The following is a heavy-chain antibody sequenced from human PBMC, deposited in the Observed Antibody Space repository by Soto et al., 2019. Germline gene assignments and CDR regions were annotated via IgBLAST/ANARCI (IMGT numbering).Heavy chain of an antibody. D-gene: IGHD1-1*01. CDR2: INHSGST. J-gene: IGHJ6*02. V-gene: IGHV4-34*01. CDR1: GVSLRGYY. Sequence: QVQLQQWGAGVLKPAETLSLTCAVYGVSLRGYYGHWVRQSPGKGLEWIGEINHSGSTNYNPSLKSRVTISIDTSKNQFSLKLSSVTAADTAVYYCARTRNLDVGGQGTTVTVSS. CDR3: ARTRNLDV.